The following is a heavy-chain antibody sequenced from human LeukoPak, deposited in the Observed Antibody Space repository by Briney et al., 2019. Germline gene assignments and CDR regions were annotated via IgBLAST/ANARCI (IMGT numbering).Heavy chain of an antibody. CDR3: ARVPGSYFDY. V-gene: IGHV3-21*01. CDR1: GFTFSSYG. CDR2: ISSSSSYI. D-gene: IGHD1-1*01. J-gene: IGHJ4*02. Sequence: PGGSPRLSCAASGFTFSSYGMHWVRQAPGKGLEWVSSISSSSSYIYYADSVKGRFTISRDNAKNSLYLQMNSLRAEDTAVYYCARVPGSYFDYWGQGTLVTVSS.